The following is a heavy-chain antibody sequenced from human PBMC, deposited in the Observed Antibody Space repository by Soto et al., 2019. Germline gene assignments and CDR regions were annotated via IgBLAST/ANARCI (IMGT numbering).Heavy chain of an antibody. V-gene: IGHV1-18*01. CDR1: GYTFTTYG. CDR2: ISAYNGDT. CDR3: ARVSGNFWSGYYNIDL. J-gene: IGHJ5*02. Sequence: GASVKVSCKASGYTFTTYGISWVRQAPGQGLEWMGWISAYNGDTKFAQKFQDRVTMTTDTSMSTGYMELRSLRSDDTAVYYCARVSGNFWSGYYNIDLWGQGTLVTVSS. D-gene: IGHD3-3*01.